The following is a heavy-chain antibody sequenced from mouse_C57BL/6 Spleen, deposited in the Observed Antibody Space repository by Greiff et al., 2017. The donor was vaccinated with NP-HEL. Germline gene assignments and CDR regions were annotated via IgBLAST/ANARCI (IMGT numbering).Heavy chain of an antibody. V-gene: IGHV1-58*01. D-gene: IGHD2-3*01. J-gene: IGHJ2*01. CDR2: IYIGNGYT. CDR3: TRGDGYSEGGYYFDY. CDR1: GYTFTSYG. Sequence: EVKLMESGAELVRPGSSVKMSCKTSGYTFTSYGINWVKQRPGQGLEWIGYIYIGNGYTEYNEKFKGKATLTSDTSSSTAYMQLSSLTSEDSAIYFWTRGDGYSEGGYYFDYWGQGTTLTVSS.